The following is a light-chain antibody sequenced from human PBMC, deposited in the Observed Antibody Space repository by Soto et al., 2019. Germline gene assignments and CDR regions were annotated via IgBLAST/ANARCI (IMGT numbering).Light chain of an antibody. V-gene: IGLV4-69*01. CDR3: QTWAPVPDGV. J-gene: IGLJ3*02. CDR1: SGHSTYA. CDR2: LDSDGSH. Sequence: QSVLTQSPSASASLGASVKLTCTLSSGHSTYAIAWHQQQPEKGPRYLMKLDSDGSHSKGDGIPDRFSGSSSGAERYLTISSLQSEDEADYYGQTWAPVPDGVFGGGTKLTVL.